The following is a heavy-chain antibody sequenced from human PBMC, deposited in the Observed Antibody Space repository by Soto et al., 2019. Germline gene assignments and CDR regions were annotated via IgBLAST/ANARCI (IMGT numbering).Heavy chain of an antibody. V-gene: IGHV3-48*02. Sequence: PGGSLRLSCAASGFPFSSYSMNWVRPAPGKGLEWVSYISSSSSTIYYADSVKGRFTISRDNAKNSLYLQMNSLRDEDTAVYYCERPEYSSSSYGMDVWGQGTTVTVSS. CDR2: ISSSSSTI. CDR3: ERPEYSSSSYGMDV. J-gene: IGHJ6*02. D-gene: IGHD6-6*01. CDR1: GFPFSSYS.